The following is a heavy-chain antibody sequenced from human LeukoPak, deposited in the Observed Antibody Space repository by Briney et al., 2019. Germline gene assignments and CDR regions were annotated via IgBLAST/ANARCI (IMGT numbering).Heavy chain of an antibody. J-gene: IGHJ5*02. V-gene: IGHV4-34*01. Sequence: SETLSLTCAVYGGSFSGYYWSWIRQPPGKGLEWIGEINHSGSTNYNPSLTSRVTISVDPSKNQFSLKLSSVTATDTAVYYCARVGDCSVDSNCYHFADWFDPRGQGTLVTVSS. CDR2: INHSGST. CDR3: ARVGDCSVDSNCYHFADWFDP. CDR1: GGSFSGYY. D-gene: IGHD2-15*01.